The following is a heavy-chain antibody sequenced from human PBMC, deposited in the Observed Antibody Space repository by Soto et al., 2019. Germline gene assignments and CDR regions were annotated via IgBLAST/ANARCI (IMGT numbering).Heavy chain of an antibody. CDR2: INHSGST. V-gene: IGHV4-34*01. CDR3: AWDYFYYMDV. J-gene: IGHJ6*03. CDR1: GGSFSGNY. Sequence: PSETLSLTCAGYGGSFSGNYWSWIRQPPGKGLEWIGEINHSGSTNYNPSLKSRVTISVDTSKNQFSLKLSSVTAADTAVYYCAWDYFYYMDVWGKGTTVTVSS.